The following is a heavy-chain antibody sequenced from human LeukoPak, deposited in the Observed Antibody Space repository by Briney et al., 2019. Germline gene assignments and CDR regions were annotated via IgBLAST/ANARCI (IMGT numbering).Heavy chain of an antibody. CDR3: ASQSAMQDDAFDI. CDR1: GYTFTSYG. V-gene: IGHV1-18*01. Sequence: AASVKVSCKASGYTFTSYGISWVRQAPGQGLEWMGWISAYNGNTNYAQKLQGRVTMTTDTSTSAAYMELRSLRSDDTAVYYCASQSAMQDDAFDIWGQGTMVTVSS. J-gene: IGHJ3*02. CDR2: ISAYNGNT.